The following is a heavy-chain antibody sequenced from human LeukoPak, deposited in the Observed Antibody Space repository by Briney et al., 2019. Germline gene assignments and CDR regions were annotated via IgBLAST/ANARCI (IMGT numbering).Heavy chain of an antibody. Sequence: GGSLRLSCAASGFTFSTYWMHWVRQAPGRGLEWVSDISGSGRNVYYGDSVKGRFTISRDNAKNSLYLQMNNLRAEDTAVYYCARSIGYYYTMDVWGQGTTVTVSS. J-gene: IGHJ6*02. CDR2: ISGSGRNV. CDR3: ARSIGYYYTMDV. D-gene: IGHD3-22*01. V-gene: IGHV3-11*01. CDR1: GFTFSTYW.